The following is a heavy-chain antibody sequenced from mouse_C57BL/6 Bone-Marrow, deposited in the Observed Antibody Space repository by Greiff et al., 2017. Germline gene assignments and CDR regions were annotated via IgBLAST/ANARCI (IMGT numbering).Heavy chain of an antibody. Sequence: EVQLMESGGGLVQSGRSLRLSCATSGFTFSDFYMEWVRQAPGKGLEWIAASRNKANDYTTEYSASVKGRFIVSRDTSQSILYLQMNALRAEDTAIYYCARDGGYGNYDAMDYWGQGTSVTVSS. CDR1: GFTFSDFY. V-gene: IGHV7-1*01. CDR2: SRNKANDYTT. CDR3: ARDGGYGNYDAMDY. D-gene: IGHD2-1*01. J-gene: IGHJ4*01.